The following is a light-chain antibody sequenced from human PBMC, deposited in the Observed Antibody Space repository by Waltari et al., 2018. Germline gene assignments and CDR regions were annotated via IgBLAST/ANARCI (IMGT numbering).Light chain of an antibody. V-gene: IGLV4-69*01. CDR2: VNSDGSH. CDR3: QTGGHGTWV. CDR1: SGHRSNI. J-gene: IGLJ3*02. Sequence: LVVTQSPSASASLGASVKLTCTLSSGHRSNIIAWLQQQPEKGPRYLMKVNSDGSHSRGDEIPDRFSGSSSGAERYLTISSLQAEDEADYYCQTGGHGTWVFGGGTKLTVL.